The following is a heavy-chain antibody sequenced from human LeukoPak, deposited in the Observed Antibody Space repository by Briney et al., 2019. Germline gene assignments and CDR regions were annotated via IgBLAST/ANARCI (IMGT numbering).Heavy chain of an antibody. V-gene: IGHV1-24*01. CDR1: GYTFTSYD. CDR3: ATMVRGVIVPYFDD. D-gene: IGHD3-10*01. J-gene: IGHJ4*02. CDR2: FDREDGEI. Sequence: ASVKVSCKASGYTFTSYDINWVRQATGQGLEWMRGFDREDGEIIYAAKFQGRVYMTEDTSTDTAYMEMKSLTLDDTAVFYCATMVRGVIVPYFDDWGQGTLVTVSS.